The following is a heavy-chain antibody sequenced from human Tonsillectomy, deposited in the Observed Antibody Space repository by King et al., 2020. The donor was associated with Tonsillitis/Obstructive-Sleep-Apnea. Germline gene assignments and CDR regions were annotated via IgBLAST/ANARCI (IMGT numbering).Heavy chain of an antibody. Sequence: QLQESGPRLVKPSETLSLTCSVSGGSISDSRYYWGWIRQPPGKGLEWIGKIFYSGTTDYNPSLKSRVTMSVDTSKNQFSLKLSSLSAADTAVYYCVRHNTPQLWVVYWGQGTLVTVSS. D-gene: IGHD1-1*01. CDR3: VRHNTPQLWVVY. CDR2: IFYSGTT. J-gene: IGHJ4*02. V-gene: IGHV4-39*01. CDR1: GGSISDSRYY.